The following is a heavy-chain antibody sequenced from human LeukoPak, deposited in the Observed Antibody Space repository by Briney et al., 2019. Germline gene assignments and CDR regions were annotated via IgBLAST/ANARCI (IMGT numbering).Heavy chain of an antibody. V-gene: IGHV3-23*01. CDR2: IGGRGGSA. Sequence: PGGSLRLSCAASGFTFSIYAMSWVRQAPGKGLEWVATIGGRGGSAYYADSVKGRFTISRDNSKNTLYLQMNSLRAEDTAVYYCASIIVGATRDFDYWGQGTLVTVSS. CDR3: ASIIVGATRDFDY. D-gene: IGHD1-26*01. J-gene: IGHJ4*02. CDR1: GFTFSIYA.